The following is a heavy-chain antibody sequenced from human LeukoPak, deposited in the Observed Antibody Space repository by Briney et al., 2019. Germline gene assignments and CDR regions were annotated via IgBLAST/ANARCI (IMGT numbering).Heavy chain of an antibody. CDR3: ASGSSLFDY. D-gene: IGHD6-6*01. CDR1: GYTFTGYY. J-gene: IGHJ4*02. Sequence: ASVDVSCKASGYTFTGYYMHWVRPAPGQGLEWMGWINLNSGGTNYAQKFQGRVTMTRDTSISTAYMELSRLRSDDTAVYYCASGSSLFDYWGQGTLVTVSS. CDR2: INLNSGGT. V-gene: IGHV1-2*02.